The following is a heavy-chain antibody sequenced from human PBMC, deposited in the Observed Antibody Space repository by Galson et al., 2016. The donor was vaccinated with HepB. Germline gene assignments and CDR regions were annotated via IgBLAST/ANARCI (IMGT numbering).Heavy chain of an antibody. V-gene: IGHV4-61*02. CDR2: IYTSGST. CDR3: ARVTTEGPITVAYFDY. J-gene: IGHJ4*02. Sequence: LSLTCTVSGDSISSGSYYWTWIRQPAGKGLEWIGRIYTSGSTNYNPSLKTRITISVDASKNQFSLRLTSVTAADTAMYYCARVTTEGPITVAYFDYWGQGALVTVSS. D-gene: IGHD6-19*01. CDR1: GDSISSGSYY.